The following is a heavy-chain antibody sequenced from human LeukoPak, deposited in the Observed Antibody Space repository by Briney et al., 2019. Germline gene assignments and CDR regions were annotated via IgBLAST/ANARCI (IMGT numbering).Heavy chain of an antibody. D-gene: IGHD3-22*01. CDR3: ARPLNYYDTRGAFDV. Sequence: PSETLSLTCTVSGGSISSYYWSWIRQPAGKGLEWIGEIYHRGSTNYNPSLKSRATISIDTSKNQFSLELRSMTAADTAVYYCARPLNYYDTRGAFDVWGLGTMVTVSS. CDR1: GGSISSYY. CDR2: IYHRGST. V-gene: IGHV4-34*01. J-gene: IGHJ3*01.